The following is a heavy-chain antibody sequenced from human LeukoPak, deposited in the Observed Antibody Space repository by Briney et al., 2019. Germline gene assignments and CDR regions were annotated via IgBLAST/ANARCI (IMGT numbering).Heavy chain of an antibody. V-gene: IGHV3-15*04. J-gene: IGHJ5*02. D-gene: IGHD3-10*01. CDR2: FERKADGGTV. CDR1: GLTVNDAW. Sequence: PGGSLRLSCAASGLTVNDAWMSWVRQAPGKGLEWVGRFERKADGGTVDYDAPVKGRFTISGDDSKNTLFLQMNGLEIDDTAVYYCTTGGHYYGSWGQGTLVTVSS. CDR3: TTGGHYYGS.